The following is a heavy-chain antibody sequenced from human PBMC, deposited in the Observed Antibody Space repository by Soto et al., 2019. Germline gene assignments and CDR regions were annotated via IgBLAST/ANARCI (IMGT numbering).Heavy chain of an antibody. V-gene: IGHV4-38-2*01. CDR1: GYSISSGYY. CDR2: IYHSGST. D-gene: IGHD3-3*01. J-gene: IGHJ3*02. CDR3: ARSLYGTWPLRFLDAFDI. Sequence: ETLSLTCAVSGYSISSGYYWGWIRQPPGKGLEWIGSIYHSGSTYYNPSLKSRVTISVDTSKNQFSLKLSSVTAADTAVYYCARSLYGTWPLRFLDAFDIWGQGTMVTVSS.